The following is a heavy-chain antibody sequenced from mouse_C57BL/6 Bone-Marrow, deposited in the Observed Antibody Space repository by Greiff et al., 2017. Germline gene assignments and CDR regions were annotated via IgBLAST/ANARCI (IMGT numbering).Heavy chain of an antibody. Sequence: VQLQQSGAELVRPGASVKVSCKASGYAFTDYLIDWVKQRPGQGLEWIGVINPGSGGTNYNEKFKGKATLTADKSSSTAYMQLSSLTSEDSAVFFCARRGPTVVPHWFDYWGQGTALTVSS. J-gene: IGHJ2*01. CDR3: ARRGPTVVPHWFDY. CDR1: GYAFTDYL. CDR2: INPGSGGT. V-gene: IGHV1-54*01. D-gene: IGHD1-1*01.